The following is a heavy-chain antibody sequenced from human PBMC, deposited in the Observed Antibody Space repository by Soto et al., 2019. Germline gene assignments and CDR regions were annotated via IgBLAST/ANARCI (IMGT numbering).Heavy chain of an antibody. Sequence: GESLKISCKGSGYSFTSYWIGWVRQMPGKGLEWMGIIYPGDSDTRYSPTFQGQVTISADKSISTAYLQWSSLKASDTAMYYCAGGGVRGVITRTRDYYGMDVWGQGTTVTVSS. CDR2: IYPGDSDT. J-gene: IGHJ6*02. CDR3: AGGGVRGVITRTRDYYGMDV. D-gene: IGHD3-10*01. V-gene: IGHV5-51*01. CDR1: GYSFTSYW.